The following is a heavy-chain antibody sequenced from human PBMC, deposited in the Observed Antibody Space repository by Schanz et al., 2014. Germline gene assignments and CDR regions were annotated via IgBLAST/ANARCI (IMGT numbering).Heavy chain of an antibody. CDR1: GYTFTSYY. J-gene: IGHJ3*02. V-gene: IGHV1-46*03. CDR2: INPSVGNT. Sequence: QVQLVQSGAEVKKPGASVKVSCEASGYTFTSYYIHWFRQAPGQGLEWMGLINPSVGNTNYAQKFRGRVTMTMDTSTSTVYMELSSLRSEDTAVYFCARGPSTGAFDIWGQGTIVAVSS. CDR3: ARGPSTGAFDI.